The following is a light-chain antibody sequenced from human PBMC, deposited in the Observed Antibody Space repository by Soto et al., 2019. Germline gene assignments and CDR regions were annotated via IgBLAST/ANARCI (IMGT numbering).Light chain of an antibody. CDR2: GAS. Sequence: EVVMTQSPGTLSVSPGERATLSCRASQNLRSSLAWYQQKPGQAPRLLIYGASTRATGIPARFSGSGSGTEFTLTISSLQSEDFAVYFCQQYNIWPQTFGQGTKVEIK. CDR1: QNLRSS. V-gene: IGKV3-15*01. CDR3: QQYNIWPQT. J-gene: IGKJ1*01.